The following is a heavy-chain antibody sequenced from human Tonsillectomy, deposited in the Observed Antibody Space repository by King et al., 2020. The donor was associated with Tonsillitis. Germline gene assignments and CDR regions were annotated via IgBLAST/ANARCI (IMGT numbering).Heavy chain of an antibody. J-gene: IGHJ4*02. CDR2: ISSGSSII. D-gene: IGHD2-2*01. Sequence: VQLVESGGGLVQPGGSLRLSCAASGFVFSTHTMNWVRQAPGKGLEWVSYISSGSSIISYADSVKGRFTISRDNAKNALYLQMNSLRDEDTAVYYCARGGRSTLNYFDYWGQGTLVSVSS. CDR1: GFVFSTHT. CDR3: ARGGRSTLNYFDY. V-gene: IGHV3-48*02.